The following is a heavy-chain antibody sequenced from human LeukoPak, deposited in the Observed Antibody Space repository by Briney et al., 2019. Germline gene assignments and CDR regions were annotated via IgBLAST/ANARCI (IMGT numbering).Heavy chain of an antibody. Sequence: ASVKVSCKASGYMFTGYYMHWVRQAPGQGLEWMGWINPNSGGTNYAQKFQGRVTMTRDTSISTAYMELSSLRSDDTAVYYCARLTRFYDSRGYYDTFDIWGQGTMVTVSS. J-gene: IGHJ3*02. V-gene: IGHV1-2*02. CDR1: GYMFTGYY. CDR3: ARLTRFYDSRGYYDTFDI. D-gene: IGHD3-22*01. CDR2: INPNSGGT.